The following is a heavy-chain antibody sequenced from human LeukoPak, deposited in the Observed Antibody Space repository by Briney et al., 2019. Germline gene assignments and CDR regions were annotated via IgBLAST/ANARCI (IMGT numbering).Heavy chain of an antibody. J-gene: IGHJ4*02. V-gene: IGHV4-59*08. Sequence: PSETLSLTCTVSGGSISSYYWSWIRQPPGKGLEWIGYIYYSGSTNYNPSLKSRVTISVDTSKNQFPLKLSSVTAADTAAYYCARWYSSSCPLCFDYWGQGTLVTVSS. CDR1: GGSISSYY. CDR2: IYYSGST. D-gene: IGHD6-13*01. CDR3: ARWYSSSCPLCFDY.